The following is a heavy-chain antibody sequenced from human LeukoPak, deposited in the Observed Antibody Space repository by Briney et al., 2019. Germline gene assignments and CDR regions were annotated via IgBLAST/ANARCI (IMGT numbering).Heavy chain of an antibody. V-gene: IGHV3-21*01. CDR1: GFTFSSYS. D-gene: IGHD3-22*01. Sequence: GGSLRLSCAASGFTFSSYSMNWVRQAPGKGLEWVSSISSSSSYIYYADPVKGRFTISRDNAKNSLYLQMNSLRAEDTAVYYCARDPPYYYDSSGYYYFDYWGQGTLVTVSS. J-gene: IGHJ4*02. CDR2: ISSSSSYI. CDR3: ARDPPYYYDSSGYYYFDY.